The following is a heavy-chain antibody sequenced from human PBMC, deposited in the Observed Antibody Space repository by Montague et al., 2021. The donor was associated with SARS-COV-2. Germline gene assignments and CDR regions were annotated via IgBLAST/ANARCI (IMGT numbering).Heavy chain of an antibody. CDR3: ARAHSGSWAHLDN. V-gene: IGHV4-61*02. D-gene: IGHD1-26*01. Sequence: TLSLTCTVSGGSISSGSYYWSWLRQPAGKGLEWIGRIYTSATTNYSFSLKSRFAISVDTSKNQFSLKLTSVTAADTAVYYCARAHSGSWAHLDNWGQGSLVTVSS. J-gene: IGHJ4*02. CDR2: IYTSATT. CDR1: GGSISSGSYY.